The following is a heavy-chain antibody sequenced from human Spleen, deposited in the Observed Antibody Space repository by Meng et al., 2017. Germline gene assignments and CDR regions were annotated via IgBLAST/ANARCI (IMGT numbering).Heavy chain of an antibody. CDR3: ARVDRDTGTYFDY. J-gene: IGHJ4*02. CDR2: INHTGDT. Sequence: QVQLQQWGAGLLKPSETLSLTCAVYGGSFSDYYWTWIRQPPGKGLEWIGEINHTGDTNYNPSLKSRVAISVDTSKNQFSLKLTSATAADTAVYYCARVDRDTGTYFDYWGQGILVTVSS. CDR1: GGSFSDYY. D-gene: IGHD1-26*01. V-gene: IGHV4-34*01.